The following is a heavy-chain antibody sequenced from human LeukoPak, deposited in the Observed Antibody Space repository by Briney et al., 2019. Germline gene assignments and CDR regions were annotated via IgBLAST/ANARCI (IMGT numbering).Heavy chain of an antibody. V-gene: IGHV3-49*03. J-gene: IGHJ3*02. Sequence: GGSLRLSCTASGFTFGDYAMSWFRQAPGKGLEWVGFIRSKAYGGTTEYAASVKGRFTISRDDSKSIAYLQMNSLKTEDTAVYYCTTTSGSYYETTAFDIWGQGTMVTVSS. CDR3: TTTSGSYYETTAFDI. CDR2: IRSKAYGGTT. CDR1: GFTFGDYA. D-gene: IGHD1-26*01.